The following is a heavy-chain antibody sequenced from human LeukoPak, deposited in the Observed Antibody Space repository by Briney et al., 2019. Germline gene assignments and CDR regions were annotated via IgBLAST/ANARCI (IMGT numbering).Heavy chain of an antibody. Sequence: SETLSLTCTVSGGSISSSSYYWGWIRQPPGKGLEWIGSIYYSGSTYYNPSLKSRVTISVDTSKNQFSLKLSSVTAADTAVYYCARHQARDYDSWGQGTPVTVSS. CDR2: IYYSGST. J-gene: IGHJ5*01. CDR1: GGSISSSSYY. V-gene: IGHV4-39*01. D-gene: IGHD4-17*01. CDR3: ARHQARDYDS.